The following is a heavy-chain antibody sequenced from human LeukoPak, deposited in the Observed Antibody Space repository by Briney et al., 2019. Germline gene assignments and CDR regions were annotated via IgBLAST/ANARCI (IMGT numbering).Heavy chain of an antibody. J-gene: IGHJ6*02. V-gene: IGHV4-59*01. CDR3: AGKYYYGSGSKPPGMDV. Sequence: SETLSLTCTLSRGSTSSYYWSWIPDPPGKGLECIGYIYYRGSTNHNPSLKSRVTISVDTSKNQFSLKLSSVTAADTAVYYCAGKYYYGSGSKPPGMDVWGQGTTVTVSS. CDR2: IYYRGST. D-gene: IGHD3-10*01. CDR1: RGSTSSYY.